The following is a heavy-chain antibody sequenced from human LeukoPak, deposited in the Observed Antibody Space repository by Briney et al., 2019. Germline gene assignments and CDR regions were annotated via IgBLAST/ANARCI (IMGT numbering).Heavy chain of an antibody. D-gene: IGHD7-27*01. CDR2: IIPIFGTA. CDR1: GGTFSSYA. J-gene: IGHJ6*03. Sequence: SVKVSCKASGGTFSSYAISWVRQAPGQGLEWMGGIIPIFGTANYAQKFQGRVTITADKSTSTAYMELSSLRSEDTAVYYCARVGTNWGSSDYYYYMDVWGKGTTVTVSS. V-gene: IGHV1-69*06. CDR3: ARVGTNWGSSDYYYYMDV.